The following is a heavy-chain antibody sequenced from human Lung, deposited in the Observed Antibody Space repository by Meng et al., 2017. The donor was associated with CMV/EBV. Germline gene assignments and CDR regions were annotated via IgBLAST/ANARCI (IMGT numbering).Heavy chain of an antibody. D-gene: IGHD4-23*01. J-gene: IGHJ4*02. CDR3: ARGINGGCGD. Sequence: QVHVKRYGPVLGQPSPTLTLTCALSGVIVSSNSAAVHWISQSPSRGREWLGRTYYRSKWYHEYAVSVKSRITISPDTPKNQFSLQLNSMTPEDTAVYYCARGINGGCGDWGQGTLVTVSS. CDR2: TYYRSKWYH. V-gene: IGHV6-1*01. CDR1: GVIVSSNSAA.